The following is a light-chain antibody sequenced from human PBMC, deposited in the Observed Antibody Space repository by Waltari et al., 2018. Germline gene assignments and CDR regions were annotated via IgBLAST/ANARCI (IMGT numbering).Light chain of an antibody. Sequence: EIVLTQSPGTLSLSPGERATLSCRAGQSVTSLSLTWYQQKLGQAPRLLIYGTSSRATGIPDRFSGSGSGTDFTLTISRLEPEDFAVYYCQQYDGEVVTFGGGTKVEI. CDR2: GTS. CDR1: QSVTSLS. J-gene: IGKJ4*01. V-gene: IGKV3-20*01. CDR3: QQYDGEVVT.